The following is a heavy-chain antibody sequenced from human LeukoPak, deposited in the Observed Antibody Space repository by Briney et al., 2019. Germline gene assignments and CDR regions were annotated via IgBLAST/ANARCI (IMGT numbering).Heavy chain of an antibody. J-gene: IGHJ4*02. D-gene: IGHD3-22*01. CDR2: IYYSGST. V-gene: IGHV4-59*12. CDR3: ARAGYYDSSGYYDY. Sequence: SETLSLTCTVSGGSIRSYYWGWLRQPPGKGLEWIGYIYYSGSTNYNPSLKSRVTISIDTSKNQFSLKLSSVTAADTAVYYCARAGYYDSSGYYDYWGQGTLVTVSS. CDR1: GGSIRSYY.